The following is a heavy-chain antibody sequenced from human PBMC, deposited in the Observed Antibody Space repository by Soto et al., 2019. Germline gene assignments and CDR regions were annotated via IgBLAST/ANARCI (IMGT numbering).Heavy chain of an antibody. J-gene: IGHJ4*02. CDR3: TRAVSGGSGYLFDY. Sequence: EVQLVESGGGLVKPGRSLRLSCTASGCTFGDYAMSWFRQAPGKGLVWVGFIRSKAYGGTTEYAASVKGRFTISRDDSKSIAYLQMNSLKTVDTAVYYCTRAVSGGSGYLFDYWGQGTLVTVSA. V-gene: IGHV3-49*05. CDR2: IRSKAYGGTT. D-gene: IGHD2-15*01. CDR1: GCTFGDYA.